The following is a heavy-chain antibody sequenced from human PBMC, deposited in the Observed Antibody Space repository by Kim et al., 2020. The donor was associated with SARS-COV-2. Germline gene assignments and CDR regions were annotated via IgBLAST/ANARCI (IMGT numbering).Heavy chain of an antibody. Sequence: TSYADSVKGRFPISRDTAKNSLFLQMNSLRDVDTAIYYCARKPAWEIDYWGQGTLVTVSS. J-gene: IGHJ4*02. D-gene: IGHD1-26*01. V-gene: IGHV3-48*02. CDR2: T. CDR3: ARKPAWEIDY.